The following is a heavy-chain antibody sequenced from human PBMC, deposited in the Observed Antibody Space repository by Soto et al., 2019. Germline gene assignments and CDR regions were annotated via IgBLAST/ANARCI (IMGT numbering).Heavy chain of an antibody. CDR3: ARKAVTYPGPVWFDP. CDR1: GYTFTSYG. Sequence: ASVKVSCNASGYTFTSYGISWVRQAPGQGLEWMGWISAYNGNTNYAQKLQGRVTMTTDTSTSTAYMELRSLRSDDTAMYYCARKAVTYPGPVWFDPWGQGTLVTVSS. V-gene: IGHV1-18*01. J-gene: IGHJ5*02. D-gene: IGHD3-16*02. CDR2: ISAYNGNT.